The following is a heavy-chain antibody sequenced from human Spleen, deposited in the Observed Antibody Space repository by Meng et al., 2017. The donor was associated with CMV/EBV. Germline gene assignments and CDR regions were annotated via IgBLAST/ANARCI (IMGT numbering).Heavy chain of an antibody. V-gene: IGHV4-39*02. CDR1: GDSISRSGSY. CDR3: ARDSVRSSWSQKPDTYYYYGMDV. D-gene: IGHD6-13*01. Sequence: GSLRLSCTVSGDSISRSGSYWAWIRQPPGKGLEWIGTIYYSGDTYYNPSLKSRVTISVDTSKNQFSLRLRSVAAADTAVYYCARDSVRSSWSQKPDTYYYYGMDVWGQGTTVTVSS. J-gene: IGHJ6*02. CDR2: IYYSGDT.